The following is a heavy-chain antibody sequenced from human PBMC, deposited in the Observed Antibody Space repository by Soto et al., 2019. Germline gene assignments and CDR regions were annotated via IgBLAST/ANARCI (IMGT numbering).Heavy chain of an antibody. V-gene: IGHV4-59*01. CDR1: NDSISNYY. J-gene: IGHJ4*02. CDR2: VYYSGST. CDR3: ERAPRDAIPDY. D-gene: IGHD2-2*01. Sequence: PSETLSLTCIVSNDSISNYYWTWIRQPPGKGLEWIGFVYYSGSTNYNPSLESRVTISLHTSKNQFSLKLTSVTAADTAIYYCERAPRDAIPDYWGQGNLVTVSS.